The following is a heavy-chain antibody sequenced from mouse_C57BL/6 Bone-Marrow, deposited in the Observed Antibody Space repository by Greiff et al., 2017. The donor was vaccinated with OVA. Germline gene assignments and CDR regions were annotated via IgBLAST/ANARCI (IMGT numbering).Heavy chain of an antibody. CDR2: IYPGDGDT. CDR3: ATYDYRYFDV. V-gene: IGHV1-82*01. CDR1: GYAFSSSW. J-gene: IGHJ1*03. Sequence: VQLQESGPELVKPGASVKISCKASGYAFSSSWMNWVKQRPGKGLEWIGRIYPGDGDTNYNGKFKGKATLTADKSSSTAYMQLSSLTSEDSAVYFCATYDYRYFDVWGTGTTVTVSS. D-gene: IGHD2-4*01.